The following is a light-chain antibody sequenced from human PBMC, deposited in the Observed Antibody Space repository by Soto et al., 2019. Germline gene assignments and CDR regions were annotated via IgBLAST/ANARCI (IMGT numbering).Light chain of an antibody. Sequence: DIQMTQSPSTLSASVGDRVTITCRASQSISSWLAWYQQKPGKAPKLLIYKASSLESGGPSRFSGSGSGTEFTLTISSLQPDDFATYYCQQYNSYSPLTFGGGTKVDIK. CDR3: QQYNSYSPLT. V-gene: IGKV1-5*03. CDR1: QSISSW. J-gene: IGKJ4*01. CDR2: KAS.